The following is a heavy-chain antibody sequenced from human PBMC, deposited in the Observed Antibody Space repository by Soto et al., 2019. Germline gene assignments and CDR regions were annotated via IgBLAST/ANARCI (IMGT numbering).Heavy chain of an antibody. CDR2: LTFTGDRA. CDR3: AKNGCSYPACYPYYCAVDV. V-gene: IGHV3-23*01. J-gene: IGHJ6*04. Sequence: EVQLLESGGGLVQPGGSLRLSCAASGFRLSDSAVSWVRQAPGKGLEWVSSLTFTGDRAVYSDSVKGRFTISRDISKSTLYLQMNSLRAEDTAVYYCAKNGCSYPACYPYYCAVDVWGRGTTVTVSS. CDR1: GFRLSDSA. D-gene: IGHD2-15*01.